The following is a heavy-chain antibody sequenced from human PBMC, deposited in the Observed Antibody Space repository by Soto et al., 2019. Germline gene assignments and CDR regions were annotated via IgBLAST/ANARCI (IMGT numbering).Heavy chain of an antibody. CDR2: IDPNNGAT. Sequence: QVQLVQSGAEVKKPGASVKVSCKAPRYIFTAYFMHWVRQAPGQGLEWMGWIDPNNGATHYGLSFQGRVTMTRDTSISKAYKELSSLRSADTAVYYCASHDPGARFDPWGQGTLVIVSS. CDR3: ASHDPGARFDP. D-gene: IGHD1-1*01. V-gene: IGHV1-2*02. CDR1: RYIFTAYF. J-gene: IGHJ5*02.